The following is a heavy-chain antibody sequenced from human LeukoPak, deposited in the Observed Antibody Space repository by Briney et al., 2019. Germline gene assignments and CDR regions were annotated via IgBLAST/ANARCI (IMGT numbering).Heavy chain of an antibody. Sequence: GGSLRLSCAASGFTFSNYAMSWVRQAPGKGLEWVSAISGSGGSTYYADSVKGRFTISRDNSKNTLYLQMNSLRAEDTAVYYCARVAYCGGDCYSLDYYYMDVWGKGTTVTVSS. CDR3: ARVAYCGGDCYSLDYYYMDV. V-gene: IGHV3-23*01. D-gene: IGHD2-21*02. J-gene: IGHJ6*03. CDR1: GFTFSNYA. CDR2: ISGSGGST.